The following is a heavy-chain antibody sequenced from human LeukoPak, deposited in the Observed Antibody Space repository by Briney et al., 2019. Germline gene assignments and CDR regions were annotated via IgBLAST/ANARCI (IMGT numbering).Heavy chain of an antibody. CDR1: GGSISSHY. J-gene: IGHJ4*02. CDR3: ARFIRRGYYGSGSYYRGYFDY. D-gene: IGHD3-10*01. CDR2: IYYSGST. Sequence: SETLSLTCTVSGGSISSHYRSWIRQPPEKGLEWIGYIYYSGSTNYNPSLKSRVTISVDTSKNQFSLKLSSVIAADTAVYYCARFIRRGYYGSGSYYRGYFDYWGQGTLVTVSS. V-gene: IGHV4-59*11.